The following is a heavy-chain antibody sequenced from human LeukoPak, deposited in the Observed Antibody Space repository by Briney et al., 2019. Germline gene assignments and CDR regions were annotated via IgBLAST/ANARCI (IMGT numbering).Heavy chain of an antibody. CDR2: IYYSGST. D-gene: IGHD2-8*02. CDR3: ARGGSSPSLVVDY. CDR1: GGSIGSHY. V-gene: IGHV4-59*11. J-gene: IGHJ4*02. Sequence: SETLSLTCTVSGGSIGSHYWSWIRQPPGKGLEWIGYIYYSGSTNYNPSLKSRVTISVDTSKNQFSLKLSSVTAADTDVYYCARGGSSPSLVVDYWGQGTLVTVSS.